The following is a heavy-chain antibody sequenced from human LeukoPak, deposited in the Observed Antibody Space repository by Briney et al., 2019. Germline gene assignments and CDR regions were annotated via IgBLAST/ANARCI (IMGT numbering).Heavy chain of an antibody. Sequence: GESLKISCKGSGYSFTSYWIGWVRQMPGKGLEWMGIIYPGDSDTRYSPSFQGQVTISADKSISTAYLQWSSLKASDTAMYYCATCLGDCSGGSCYWTAFDPWGQGTLVTVSS. V-gene: IGHV5-51*01. CDR1: GYSFTSYW. D-gene: IGHD2-15*01. CDR3: ATCLGDCSGGSCYWTAFDP. J-gene: IGHJ5*02. CDR2: IYPGDSDT.